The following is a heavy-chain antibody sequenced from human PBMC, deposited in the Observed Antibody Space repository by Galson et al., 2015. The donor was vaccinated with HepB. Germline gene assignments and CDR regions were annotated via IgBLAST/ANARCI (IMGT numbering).Heavy chain of an antibody. V-gene: IGHV3-30*04. Sequence: SLRLACAASGVNCRTYASRWVRQAPGEGLQWVAGISYSGTSQYYADCVKGRVTVSRDDAKNTVYLERNSLRAEDTALYFCAKEEAYSNSWTDSHFHHGMDVWGQGTTVTVSS. J-gene: IGHJ6*02. CDR2: ISYSGTSQ. D-gene: IGHD2-21*01. CDR1: GVNCRTYA. CDR3: AKEEAYSNSWTDSHFHHGMDV.